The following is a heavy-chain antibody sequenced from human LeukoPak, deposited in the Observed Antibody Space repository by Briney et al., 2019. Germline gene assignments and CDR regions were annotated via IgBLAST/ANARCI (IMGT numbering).Heavy chain of an antibody. J-gene: IGHJ6*03. CDR1: GGSISSYY. V-gene: IGHV4-59*01. CDR3: ATWRRRSHYYYYYMDV. Sequence: SETLSLTCTVSGGSISSYYWSWIRQPPGKGLVWIAYIYYSGSTNYNPSLKSRVTISVDTSKNQFSLKLSSVTAADTAVYLCATWRRRSHYYYYYMDVGGKGTTVTVSS. D-gene: IGHD5-12*01. CDR2: IYYSGST.